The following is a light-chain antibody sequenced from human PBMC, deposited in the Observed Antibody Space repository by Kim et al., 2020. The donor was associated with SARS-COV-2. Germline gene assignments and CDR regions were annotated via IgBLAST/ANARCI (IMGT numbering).Light chain of an antibody. CDR3: MQALQTPLYS. CDR1: QSLLQRNGHDY. V-gene: IGKV2-28*01. CDR2: LAS. J-gene: IGKJ2*01. Sequence: ASLSCRSNQSLLQRNGHDYLDWYVQKPGQSPQLLIYLASSRASGVPDRFSGSGSGTDFTLKIDRVEAGDVGIYYCMQALQTPLYSFGQGTKLEI.